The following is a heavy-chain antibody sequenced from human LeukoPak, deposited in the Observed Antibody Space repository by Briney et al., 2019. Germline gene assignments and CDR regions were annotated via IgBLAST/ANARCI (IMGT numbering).Heavy chain of an antibody. V-gene: IGHV4-31*03. CDR2: IYYSGSS. D-gene: IGHD5-24*01. Sequence: SEALSLTCTVSGGSISSSSYYWGWIRQPPGKGLEWIGYIYYSGSSYYNPSLRSRVTISVDTSKNHFSLKLSSVTAADTAVYYCARNRDGYNSFDYWGQGTLVTVSS. J-gene: IGHJ4*02. CDR1: GGSISSSSYY. CDR3: ARNRDGYNSFDY.